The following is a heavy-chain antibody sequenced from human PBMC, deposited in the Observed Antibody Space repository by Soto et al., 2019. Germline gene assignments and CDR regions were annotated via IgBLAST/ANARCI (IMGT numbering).Heavy chain of an antibody. J-gene: IGHJ4*02. CDR2: INPNSGGT. Sequence: ASVKVSCKASGYTFTGYYMHWVRQAPGQGLEWMGRINPNSGGTNYAQKFQGWVTMTRDTSISTAYMELNSLRDEDTAVYYCARDAGELPVVTVGVFVFWGRGTLVTVSS. V-gene: IGHV1-2*04. CDR3: ARDAGELPVVTVGVFVF. CDR1: GYTFTGYY. D-gene: IGHD3-22*01.